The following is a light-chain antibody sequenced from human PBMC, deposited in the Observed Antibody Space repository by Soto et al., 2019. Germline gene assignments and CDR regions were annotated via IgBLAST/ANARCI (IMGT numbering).Light chain of an antibody. V-gene: IGKV3-20*01. CDR1: QSVDSTY. Sequence: ESELALSPSSVSFSGRERAPISCRASQSVDSTYLTWYQQKPGQAPRLLIYGASGRATGIPDRFSGSGSGTDFTLTISRLEPEDLAVYFCQYYDSFRTFGQGTKVDIK. CDR2: GAS. CDR3: QYYDSFRT. J-gene: IGKJ1*01.